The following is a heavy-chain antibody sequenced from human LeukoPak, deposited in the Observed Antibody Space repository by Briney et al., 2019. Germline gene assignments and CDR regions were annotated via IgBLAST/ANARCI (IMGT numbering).Heavy chain of an antibody. Sequence: GASVKVSCKASGYTFTGYYMHWVRQAPGQGLEWMGWINPNSGGTNYAQKFQGRVTMTRDTSISTAYMELSRLRSDDTAVYCCAREGSYDSWSGLFGGYFDYWGQGTLVTVSS. CDR2: INPNSGGT. J-gene: IGHJ4*02. D-gene: IGHD3-3*01. CDR3: AREGSYDSWSGLFGGYFDY. V-gene: IGHV1-2*02. CDR1: GYTFTGYY.